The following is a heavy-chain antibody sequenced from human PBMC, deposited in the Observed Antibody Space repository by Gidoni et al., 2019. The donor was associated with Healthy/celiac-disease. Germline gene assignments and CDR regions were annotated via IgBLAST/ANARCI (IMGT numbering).Heavy chain of an antibody. D-gene: IGHD4-17*01. J-gene: IGHJ4*02. CDR2: IYYSGST. V-gene: IGHV4-31*03. CDR1: GGSISSGGYY. CDR3: ARLREGHSTVTLLFDY. Sequence: CTVSGGSISSGGYYWSWIRQHPGKGLEWIGYIYYSGSTYYNPSLKSRVTISVDTSKNQFSLKLSSVTAADTAVYYCARLREGHSTVTLLFDYWGQGTLVTVSS.